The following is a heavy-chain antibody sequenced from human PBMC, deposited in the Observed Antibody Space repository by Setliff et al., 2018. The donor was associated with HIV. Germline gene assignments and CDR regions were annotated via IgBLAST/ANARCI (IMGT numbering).Heavy chain of an antibody. CDR2: VGSKADNYAT. CDR3: TAFKAGL. CDR1: GFTFSGSR. D-gene: IGHD3-3*02. V-gene: IGHV3-73*01. J-gene: IGHJ4*02. Sequence: PVGSLRLSCAASGFTFSGSRMHWVRQASGKGLEWVGRVGSKADNYATMYAASVKGRFTVSRDDSKNTAYLQMDSLKTEDTAVYYCTAFKAGLWGQGTLVTVSS.